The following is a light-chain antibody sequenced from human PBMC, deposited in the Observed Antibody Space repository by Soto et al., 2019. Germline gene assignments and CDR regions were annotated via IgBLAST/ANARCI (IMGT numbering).Light chain of an antibody. CDR2: EVS. CDR1: SSDVGGYNY. Sequence: QSALTQPASVSGSPGQSITISCTGTSSDVGGYNYVSWYQQHPGKAPKLMIYEVSNRPSGVSNRFSGSKSGNTAPLSISGLQAEDEADYYCSSYTSSSTPYVFGPGTKLTVL. CDR3: SSYTSSSTPYV. J-gene: IGLJ1*01. V-gene: IGLV2-14*01.